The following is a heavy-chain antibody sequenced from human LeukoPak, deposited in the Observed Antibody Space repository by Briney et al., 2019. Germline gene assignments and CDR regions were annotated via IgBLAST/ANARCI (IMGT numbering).Heavy chain of an antibody. CDR1: GDSVSSNSAA. V-gene: IGHV6-1*01. D-gene: IGHD3-10*01. CDR3: ARWWFGELSYYYYGMDV. J-gene: IGHJ6*02. Sequence: SQTLSLTCAISGDSVSSNSAAWNWIRQSPSRGLEWLGRTYYRSKWYNDYAVSVKSRITINPDTSKNQFSLQLNSVTPEDTAVYYCARWWFGELSYYYYGMDVWGQGTTVTVSS. CDR2: TYYRSKWYN.